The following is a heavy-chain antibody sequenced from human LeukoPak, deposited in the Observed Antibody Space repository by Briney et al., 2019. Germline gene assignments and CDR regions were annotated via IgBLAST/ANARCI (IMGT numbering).Heavy chain of an antibody. CDR2: ISAYNGNT. D-gene: IGHD5-18*01. J-gene: IGHJ3*02. V-gene: IGHV1-18*01. CDR1: GYTFTSYG. Sequence: ASVKVSCKASGYTFTSYGISWVRQAPGQGLEWMGWISAYNGNTNYAQKLQGRVTMTTDTSTSTAYMQLRSLRSDDTAVYYCAREWDTTSAFDIWGQGTMVTVSS. CDR3: AREWDTTSAFDI.